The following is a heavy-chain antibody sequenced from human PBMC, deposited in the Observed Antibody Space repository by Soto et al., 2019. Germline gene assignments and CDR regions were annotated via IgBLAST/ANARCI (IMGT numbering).Heavy chain of an antibody. D-gene: IGHD6-6*01. CDR2: IHYSGST. CDR3: ARGTRYSSSVFDS. Sequence: PSETLSLTCTVSGGSISSYYWSWIRQPPGKGLEWIGYIHYSGSTNYNPSLKSRITLSVDTSKKQFSLKLSSVTTADTAVYYCARGTRYSSSVFDSWGQGALVTVSS. CDR1: GGSISSYY. V-gene: IGHV4-59*01. J-gene: IGHJ4*02.